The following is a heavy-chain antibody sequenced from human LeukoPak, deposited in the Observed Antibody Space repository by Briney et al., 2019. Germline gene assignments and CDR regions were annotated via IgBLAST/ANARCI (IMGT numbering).Heavy chain of an antibody. CDR3: ATLNGPLFEY. V-gene: IGHV3-7*01. CDR2: IQQHGNEK. D-gene: IGHD2-8*01. Sequence: GGSLTLSCAPSGFTFSNYCMSWVRQAPGEGREWVGSIQQHGNEKYFVDYVRGRFTISRDNAKNSLYLQMSSLRAEDTAVYYCATLNGPLFEYWGQGPLVTVSS. J-gene: IGHJ4*02. CDR1: GFTFSNYC.